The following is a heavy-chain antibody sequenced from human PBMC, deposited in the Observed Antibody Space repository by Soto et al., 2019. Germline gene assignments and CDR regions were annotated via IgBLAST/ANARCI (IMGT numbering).Heavy chain of an antibody. V-gene: IGHV4-4*02. D-gene: IGHD1-7*01. CDR2: IYRTGST. CDR3: ASRDPGTSVDY. Sequence: SEILSLTCAVSGGSFTSNNWWTWVRQPPGQGLEWIGEIYRTGSTNYNPSLKSRVTTSLDKSEKQISLKVTSLTAADTAVYYCASRDPGTSVDYWGQGTLVTVSS. J-gene: IGHJ4*02. CDR1: GGSFTSNNW.